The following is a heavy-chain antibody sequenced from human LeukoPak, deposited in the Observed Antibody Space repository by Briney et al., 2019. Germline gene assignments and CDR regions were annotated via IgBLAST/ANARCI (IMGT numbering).Heavy chain of an antibody. V-gene: IGHV5-51*01. CDR2: IYPGDSDT. Sequence: GESLKISCKGSGYSFTSYWIGWVRQMPGKGLEWMGIIYPGDSDTRYSPSFQGQVTISADKSISTAYLQWSSLKASDTAMYYCARQRDGYNYDYYYYMDVWGKGTTVTVSS. D-gene: IGHD5-24*01. CDR1: GYSFTSYW. CDR3: ARQRDGYNYDYYYYMDV. J-gene: IGHJ6*03.